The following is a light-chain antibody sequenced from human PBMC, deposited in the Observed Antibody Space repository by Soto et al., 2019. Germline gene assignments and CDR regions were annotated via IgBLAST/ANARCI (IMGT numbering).Light chain of an antibody. CDR1: QSLLHSDGKSY. Sequence: IMMSQSPLSLPVPSGGPASISCMSSQSLLHSDGKSYLEWYVQKPRQSPRLLIYLGSSRTSGGTDRFSASGSCSDLTLHISRVEDEDVGLYYCMQTLQTPKWTFGQGTKVDIK. V-gene: IGKV2-28*01. CDR3: MQTLQTPKWT. CDR2: LGS. J-gene: IGKJ1*01.